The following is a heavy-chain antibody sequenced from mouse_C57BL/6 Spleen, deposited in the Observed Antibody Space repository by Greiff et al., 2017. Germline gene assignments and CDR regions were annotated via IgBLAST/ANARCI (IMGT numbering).Heavy chain of an antibody. CDR1: GYTFTSYW. CDR2: FDPNSGGT. Sequence: QVQLQQPGAELVKPGASVKLSCKASGYTFTSYWLHWVKQRPGRGLEWIGRFDPNSGGTKYNEKFKSKATLTVDKPSSTADMQLSSLTSEDYAAYYCARSRDYDYWGQGTTLTVSS. D-gene: IGHD2-4*01. CDR3: ARSRDYDY. J-gene: IGHJ2*01. V-gene: IGHV1-72*01.